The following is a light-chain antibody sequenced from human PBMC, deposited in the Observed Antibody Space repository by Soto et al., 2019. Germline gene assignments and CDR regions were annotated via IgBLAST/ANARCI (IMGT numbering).Light chain of an antibody. J-gene: IGLJ2*01. CDR3: SSQAVSSTLV. CDR2: DVS. CDR1: SSDIGGYNY. V-gene: IGLV2-14*01. Sequence: QAALTQPASVCGSPGQSITISCTGTSSDIGGYNYVSWYQQHPGKAPKLMIYDVSNRPSGVSNRFSGSKSGNTASLTISGLQAEDEADYYCSSQAVSSTLVFGGGTKLTVL.